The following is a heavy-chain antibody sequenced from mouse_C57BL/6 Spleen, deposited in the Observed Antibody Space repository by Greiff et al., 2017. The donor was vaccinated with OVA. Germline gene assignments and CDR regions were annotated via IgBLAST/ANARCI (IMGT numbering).Heavy chain of an antibody. CDR1: GFTFSSYA. V-gene: IGHV5-4*01. CDR2: ISDGGSYT. D-gene: IGHD4-1*01. CDR3: AREGRLGDWYFDV. Sequence: EVKLMESGGGLVKPGGSLKLSCAASGFTFSSYAMSWVRQTPEKRLEWVATISDGGSYTYYPDNVKGRFTISRDNAKNNLYLQMSHLKSEDTAMYYCAREGRLGDWYFDVWGTGTTVTVSS. J-gene: IGHJ1*03.